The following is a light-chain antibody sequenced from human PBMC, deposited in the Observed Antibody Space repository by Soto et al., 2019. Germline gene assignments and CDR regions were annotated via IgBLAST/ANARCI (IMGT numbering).Light chain of an antibody. CDR3: QQYNTYRT. CDR1: QSVSNS. J-gene: IGKJ1*01. V-gene: IGKV1-5*03. Sequence: DIQMTQSPSTLYASVGDRVTITCRASQSVSNSLAWYQQNPGIAPKLLVYQASSLESGVPSRFSGSGSGTDFTLTISSLQPDDFATYYCQQYNTYRTFGQGTKVEI. CDR2: QAS.